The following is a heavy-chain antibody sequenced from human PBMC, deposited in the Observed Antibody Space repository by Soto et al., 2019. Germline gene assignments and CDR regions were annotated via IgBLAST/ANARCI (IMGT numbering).Heavy chain of an antibody. CDR1: GYTFTSYG. CDR3: ASAIVATGYFDY. V-gene: IGHV1-18*01. CDR2: ISAYNGNT. J-gene: IGHJ4*02. Sequence: AASVKVSCKASGYTFTSYGISWVRQAPGQGLEWMGWISAYNGNTNYAQKLQGRVTMTTDTSTSTAYMELRSLRSDDTAVYYCASAIVATGYFDYWGQGTLVTVSS. D-gene: IGHD5-12*01.